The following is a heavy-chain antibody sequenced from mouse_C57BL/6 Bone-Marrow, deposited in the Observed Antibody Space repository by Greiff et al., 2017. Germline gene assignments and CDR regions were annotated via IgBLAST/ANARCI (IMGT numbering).Heavy chain of an antibody. CDR2: IYPGNSDT. CDR1: GYTFTSYW. V-gene: IGHV1-5*01. CDR3: TSLHVGAMDY. Sequence: EVQLQQSGTVLARPGASVKMSCKTSGYTFTSYWMHWVKQRPGQGLEWIGAIYPGNSDTSYNQKFKGKDKLTAVTSASTAYMELSSLTNEDSAVYYCTSLHVGAMDYWGQGTSVTVSS. J-gene: IGHJ4*01.